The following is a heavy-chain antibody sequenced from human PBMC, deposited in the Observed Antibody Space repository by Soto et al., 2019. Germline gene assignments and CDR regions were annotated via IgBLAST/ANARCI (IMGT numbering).Heavy chain of an antibody. J-gene: IGHJ6*02. CDR3: AAEYYDSRGYVSYYSMDV. CDR2: IDPSDGTT. CDR1: GYAFTTYH. D-gene: IGHD3-22*01. V-gene: IGHV1-46*04. Sequence: GASWKVSFKASGYAFTTYHMHCVRQATGQGLEWMGMIDPSDGTTTYAQKLQGRVTMTRDMSTSTAYMELSSLRSEATAVYYCAAEYYDSRGYVSYYSMDVWGQGTQVPVSS.